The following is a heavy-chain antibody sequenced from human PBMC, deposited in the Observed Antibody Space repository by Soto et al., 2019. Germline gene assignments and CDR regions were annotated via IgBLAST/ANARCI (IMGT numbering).Heavy chain of an antibody. Sequence: QVQLQQWGAGLLKPSETLSLTCAVYGGSFSGYYWSLIRQPPGKGLEWIGEINHSGSTNYNPSLKRRVTIAVDTSKTQFSLKLRSVTAADTAVYYCARGWVRIFDYWGQGPLGTVAS. J-gene: IGHJ4*02. CDR1: GGSFSGYY. V-gene: IGHV4-34*01. CDR3: ARGWVRIFDY. D-gene: IGHD6-13*01. CDR2: INHSGST.